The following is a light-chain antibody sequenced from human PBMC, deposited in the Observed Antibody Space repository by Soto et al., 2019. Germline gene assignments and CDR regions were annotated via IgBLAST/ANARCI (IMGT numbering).Light chain of an antibody. CDR1: QGISSY. CDR3: QQYYSYPRT. Sequence: AIPMTQSPSSFSSSTGDKVTITCRASQGISSYLAWYQQKPGKAPKLLIYAASTLQSGVPSRFSGSGSGTDFTLTISCLQSEDFATYYRQQYYSYPRTFGQGTKVDIK. CDR2: AAS. J-gene: IGKJ1*01. V-gene: IGKV1-8*01.